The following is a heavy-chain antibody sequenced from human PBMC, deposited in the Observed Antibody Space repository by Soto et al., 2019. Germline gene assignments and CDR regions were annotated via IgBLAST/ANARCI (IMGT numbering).Heavy chain of an antibody. J-gene: IGHJ6*02. Sequence: TSETLSLTCAVYGGSFSGYYWSWIRQPPGKGLEWIGEINHSGSTNYNPSLKSRVTISVDTSKNQFSLKLSSVTAADTAVYYCARGPRYYGSGSYRVYGMDVWGQGTTVTVSS. V-gene: IGHV4-34*01. CDR3: ARGPRYYGSGSYRVYGMDV. CDR2: INHSGST. D-gene: IGHD3-10*01. CDR1: GGSFSGYY.